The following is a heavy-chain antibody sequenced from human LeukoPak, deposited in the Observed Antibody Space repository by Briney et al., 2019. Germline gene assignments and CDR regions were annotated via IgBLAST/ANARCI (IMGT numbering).Heavy chain of an antibody. D-gene: IGHD6-13*01. J-gene: IGHJ4*02. V-gene: IGHV3-23*01. CDR3: AKVGHSSSLDY. Sequence: GGSLRLSCAASGFTFSSYAMSGVREAPGNGLEWVSAISGSGGSTYYADSVKGRFTISRDNSKNTLYLQMNSLRAEDTAVYYCAKVGHSSSLDYWGQGTLVTVSS. CDR1: GFTFSSYA. CDR2: ISGSGGST.